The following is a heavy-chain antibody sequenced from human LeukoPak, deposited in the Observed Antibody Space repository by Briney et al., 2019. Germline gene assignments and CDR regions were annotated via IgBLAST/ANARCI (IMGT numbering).Heavy chain of an antibody. J-gene: IGHJ3*02. Sequence: SGKVSCKASGGTFSSYATSWVRQAPGQGLEWMGGIIPIFGTANYAQKFQGRVTITADESTSTAYMELSSLRSEDTAVYYCAREGYCSGGSCYPQGAFDIWGQGTMVTVSS. CDR2: IIPIFGTA. D-gene: IGHD2-15*01. V-gene: IGHV1-69*01. CDR3: AREGYCSGGSCYPQGAFDI. CDR1: GGTFSSYA.